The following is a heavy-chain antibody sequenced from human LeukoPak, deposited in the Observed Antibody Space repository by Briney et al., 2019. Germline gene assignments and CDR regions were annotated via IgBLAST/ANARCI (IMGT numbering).Heavy chain of an antibody. J-gene: IGHJ4*02. D-gene: IGHD3-9*01. CDR1: GFTFSSYA. V-gene: IGHV3-64*01. CDR3: ARGSRYFDWLSGFDY. CDR2: ISSNGGSS. Sequence: GVSLRLSYAASGFTFSSYAMHWVRQAPGKGLEYASAISSNGGSSYYANSVKGRFTISRDNSKNTLYLQMGSLRAEDMAVYYCARGSRYFDWLSGFDYWGQGTLVTVSS.